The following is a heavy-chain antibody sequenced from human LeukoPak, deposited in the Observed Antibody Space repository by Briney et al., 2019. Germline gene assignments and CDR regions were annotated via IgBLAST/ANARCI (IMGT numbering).Heavy chain of an antibody. Sequence: ASVKVSCKASGYTFTSYYIHWVRQAPGQGLEWMGIINPTGGSTTYALKFQGRVTMTRDTSTSTVYMELSSLRSEDTDVYYCAREGGQEYFDYWGQGTLVTVSS. CDR1: GYTFTSYY. CDR3: AREGGQEYFDY. J-gene: IGHJ4*02. CDR2: INPTGGST. D-gene: IGHD2-15*01. V-gene: IGHV1-46*01.